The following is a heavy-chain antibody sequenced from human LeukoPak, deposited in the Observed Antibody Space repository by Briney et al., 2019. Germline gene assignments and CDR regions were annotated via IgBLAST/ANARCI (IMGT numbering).Heavy chain of an antibody. D-gene: IGHD3-3*01. CDR3: AKDGTIFGVAGPYYFDY. Sequence: GRSLRLSCAASGFTFSSYAMSWVRQAPGKGLEWVSAISGSGGSTYYADSVKGRFTISRDNSKNTLYLQMNSLRAEDTAVYYCAKDGTIFGVAGPYYFDYWGQGTLVTVSS. V-gene: IGHV3-23*01. CDR1: GFTFSSYA. CDR2: ISGSGGST. J-gene: IGHJ4*02.